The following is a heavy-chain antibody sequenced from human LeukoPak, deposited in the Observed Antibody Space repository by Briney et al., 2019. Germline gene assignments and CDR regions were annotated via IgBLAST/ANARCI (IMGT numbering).Heavy chain of an antibody. CDR3: ARRRQQLVDS. J-gene: IGHJ4*02. V-gene: IGHV4-39*01. Sequence: SETLSLTCTVSGGSISSSSYQWGWIRQPPGKGLEWIGSIYYSGSTYNSPSLKSRVTISVDTSKNQFSLKLSSVTAADTAVYYCARRRQQLVDSWGQGTLVTVSS. CDR2: IYYSGST. D-gene: IGHD6-13*01. CDR1: GGSISSSSYQ.